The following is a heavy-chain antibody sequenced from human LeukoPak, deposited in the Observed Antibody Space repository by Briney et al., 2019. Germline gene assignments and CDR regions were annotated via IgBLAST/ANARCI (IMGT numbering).Heavy chain of an antibody. Sequence: GASVKVSCKAPGGTFSSYAISWVRQAPGQGLEWMGGIIPIFGTANYAQKFQGRVTITADESTSTAYMELSSLRSEDTAVYYCARSRGSGYYALDYWGQGTLVTVSS. CDR1: GGTFSSYA. V-gene: IGHV1-69*13. D-gene: IGHD3-22*01. CDR3: ARSRGSGYYALDY. J-gene: IGHJ4*02. CDR2: IIPIFGTA.